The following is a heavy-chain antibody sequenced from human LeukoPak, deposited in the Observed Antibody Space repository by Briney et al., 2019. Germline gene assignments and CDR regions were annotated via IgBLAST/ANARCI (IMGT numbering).Heavy chain of an antibody. D-gene: IGHD3-10*01. CDR2: VDHSGRT. J-gene: IGHJ4*02. CDR1: GDSFDNYY. CDR3: AATNYFYGSGSFHKRDS. Sequence: SETLSLTCGVYGDSFDNYYWNWICQFPEKRLEWIGEVDHSGRTTYSPSLQGRVTISVDTSKSQFSLKLNSVTAADTAVYFCAATNYFYGSGSFHKRDSWGQGTLVTVSS. V-gene: IGHV4-34*01.